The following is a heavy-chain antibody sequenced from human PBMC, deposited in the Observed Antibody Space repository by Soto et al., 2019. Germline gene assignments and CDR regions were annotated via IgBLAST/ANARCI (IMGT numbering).Heavy chain of an antibody. J-gene: IGHJ6*02. D-gene: IGHD3-10*01. CDR3: ARDYLGFYGMDV. V-gene: IGHV3-30-3*01. CDR2: ISYDGSNK. Sequence: QVQLVESGGGVVQPGRSLRLSCAASGFTFSSYAMHWVRQAPGKGLEWVAVISYDGSNKYYADSVKGRFTISRDNSKNTLYLQMNSLRAEDTAVDYCARDYLGFYGMDVWGQGTTVTVSS. CDR1: GFTFSSYA.